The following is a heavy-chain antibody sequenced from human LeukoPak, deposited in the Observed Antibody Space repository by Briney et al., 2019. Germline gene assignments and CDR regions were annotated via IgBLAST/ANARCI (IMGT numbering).Heavy chain of an antibody. CDR2: ISGSGGIT. Sequence: GGSLRLSCAASGFTFSSYAMSWVRQAPGKGLEWVSTISGSGGITYYADSVKGRFTISRDNSKNTLYLQMNSLRAEHTAVYYCAKGDSSGYYSAFDYWGQGTLVTVSS. V-gene: IGHV3-23*01. D-gene: IGHD3-22*01. CDR1: GFTFSSYA. CDR3: AKGDSSGYYSAFDY. J-gene: IGHJ4*02.